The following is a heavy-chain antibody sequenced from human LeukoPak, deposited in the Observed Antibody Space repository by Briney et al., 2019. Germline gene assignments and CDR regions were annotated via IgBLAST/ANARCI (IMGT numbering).Heavy chain of an antibody. CDR1: GGSISSSSYY. CDR3: ARELLPAVTEGWFDP. CDR2: IYYSGST. J-gene: IGHJ5*02. D-gene: IGHD2-2*01. V-gene: IGHV4-39*07. Sequence: KPSETLSLTCTVSGGSISSSSYYWGWIRQPPGKGLEWIGSIYYSGSTYYNPSLKSRVTISVDTSKNQFSLKLSSVTAADTAVYYCARELLPAVTEGWFDPWGQGTLVTVSS.